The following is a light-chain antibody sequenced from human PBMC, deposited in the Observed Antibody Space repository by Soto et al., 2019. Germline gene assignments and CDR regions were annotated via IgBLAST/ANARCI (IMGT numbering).Light chain of an antibody. CDR1: SSDVGTYDY. CDR3: GTWDSSLSAVV. V-gene: IGLV1-51*01. Sequence: QSALTQPASVTGSPGQSITISCTGSSSDVGTYDYVSWYQQLPGTAPKLLIYDNNKRPSGIPDRFSGSKSGTSATLGITGLQTGDEADYYCGTWDSSLSAVVFGGGTQLTVL. J-gene: IGLJ2*01. CDR2: DNN.